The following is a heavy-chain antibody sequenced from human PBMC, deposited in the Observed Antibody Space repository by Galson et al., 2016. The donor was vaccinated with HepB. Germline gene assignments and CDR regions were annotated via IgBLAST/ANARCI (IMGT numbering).Heavy chain of an antibody. J-gene: IGHJ1*01. D-gene: IGHD3-22*01. CDR3: ARDPGNFYYDNSGGAFQH. CDR2: ISGYNGDT. V-gene: IGHV1-18*01. Sequence: SVKVSCKASGYTFTTSGISWVRQAPGQGLEWMGWISGYNGDTNYAQQFQGRVTMTTDTSTTTAYMDLRGLRSDDTAVYYCARDPGNFYYDNSGGAFQHWGQGTLVTVSS. CDR1: GYTFTTSG.